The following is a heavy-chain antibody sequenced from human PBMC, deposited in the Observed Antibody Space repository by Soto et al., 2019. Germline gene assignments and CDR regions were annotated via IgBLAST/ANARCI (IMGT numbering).Heavy chain of an antibody. D-gene: IGHD2-15*01. CDR3: ARGRMRYCSGGSCYNWFDP. J-gene: IGHJ5*02. CDR2: INHSGST. CDR1: GGSLSGYY. Sequence: SETLSLTCAVYGGSLSGYYWSWIRQPPGKGLEWIGEINHSGSTNYNPSLKSRVTISVDTSKNQFSLKLSSVTAADTAVYYCARGRMRYCSGGSCYNWFDPWGQGTLVTVSS. V-gene: IGHV4-34*01.